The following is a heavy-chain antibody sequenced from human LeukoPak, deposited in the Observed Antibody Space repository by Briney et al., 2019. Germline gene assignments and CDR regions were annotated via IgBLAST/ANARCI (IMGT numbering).Heavy chain of an antibody. V-gene: IGHV4-34*01. CDR1: GVSFSGYY. CDR2: INHSGST. J-gene: IGHJ5*02. CDR3: ARQTALRYLPLYRWFDP. D-gene: IGHD3-9*01. Sequence: SETLSLTCAVYGVSFSGYYWSWIRQPPGKGLEWIGEINHSGSTNYNPSLKSRVTISVDTSKNQFSLKLSSVTAADTAVYYCARQTALRYLPLYRWFDPWGQGTLVAVSS.